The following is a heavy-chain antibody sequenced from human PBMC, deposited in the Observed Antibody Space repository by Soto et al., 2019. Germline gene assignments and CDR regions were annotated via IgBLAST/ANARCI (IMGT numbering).Heavy chain of an antibody. V-gene: IGHV3-23*01. J-gene: IGHJ4*02. CDR3: AKEIFAAAYAATSAFDS. D-gene: IGHD2-8*01. CDR2: VDGSGGDT. CDR1: GFTFSSHA. Sequence: PGGSLRLSCAASGFTFSSHAMGWLRQTPGTGPEWVAFVDGSGGDTSYADSVKGRFTISRDNADNLLYLHTNSLRAEDPGRSFCAKEIFAAAYAATSAFDSWGQRTVVAVS.